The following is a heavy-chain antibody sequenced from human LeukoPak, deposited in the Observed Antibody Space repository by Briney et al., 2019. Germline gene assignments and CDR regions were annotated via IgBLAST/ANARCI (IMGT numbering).Heavy chain of an antibody. J-gene: IGHJ4*02. D-gene: IGHD6-19*01. V-gene: IGHV1-18*01. CDR2: ISAYNGKT. CDR1: GYTFTSYG. Sequence: ASVKVSCKASGYTFTSYGISWVRQAPGQGLEWTGWISAYNGKTNYAQNLQGRVTMTTDTSTSTAYMELRSLRSDDTAVYYCARTPNSSGWPYYFDYWGQGTLVTVSS. CDR3: ARTPNSSGWPYYFDY.